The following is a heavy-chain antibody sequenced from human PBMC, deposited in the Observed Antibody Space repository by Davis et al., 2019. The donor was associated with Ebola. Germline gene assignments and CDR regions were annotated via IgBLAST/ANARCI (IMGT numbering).Heavy chain of an antibody. CDR2: IYWDDDK. CDR1: GFSLSTSGVG. J-gene: IGHJ5*02. D-gene: IGHD1-26*01. V-gene: IGHV2-5*02. Sequence: SGPTLVKPTQTLTLTCTFSGFSLSTSGVGVGWIRQPPGKTLEWLALIYWDDDKRYSPSLKSRLTITKDTSKNQVVLTMTNMDPVDTATYYCAHAEVGSSSSDWFDPWGQGTLVTVSS. CDR3: AHAEVGSSSSDWFDP.